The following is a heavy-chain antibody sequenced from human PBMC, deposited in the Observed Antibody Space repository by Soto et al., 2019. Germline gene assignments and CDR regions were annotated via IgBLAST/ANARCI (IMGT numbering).Heavy chain of an antibody. Sequence: GGSLRLSCAGSGFTFSTFDIHWVRQAPGKGLEWVSGIGTLSDTFYAASVQGRFTISRQNAKNSVYLQMNSLRAGDTAFYYCARGRSFSYDSTPPPMFDPWGQGTLVTVSS. J-gene: IGHJ5*02. V-gene: IGHV3-13*01. CDR3: ARGRSFSYDSTPPPMFDP. CDR2: IGTLSDT. D-gene: IGHD3-10*01. CDR1: GFTFSTFD.